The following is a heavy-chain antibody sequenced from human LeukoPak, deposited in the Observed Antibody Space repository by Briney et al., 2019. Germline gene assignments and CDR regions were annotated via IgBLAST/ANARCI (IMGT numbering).Heavy chain of an antibody. J-gene: IGHJ4*02. D-gene: IGHD3-22*01. V-gene: IGHV1-69*01. CDR3: ARDLDSSGHFDY. CDR2: IIPIFGTA. CDR1: GGTFSSYA. Sequence: SVKVSCKASGGTFSSYAISWVRQAPGQGLEWMGGIIPIFGTANYAQKFQGRVTITADESTSTAYMELSSLRSEDTAVYYCARDLDSSGHFDYWGQGTLVTVSS.